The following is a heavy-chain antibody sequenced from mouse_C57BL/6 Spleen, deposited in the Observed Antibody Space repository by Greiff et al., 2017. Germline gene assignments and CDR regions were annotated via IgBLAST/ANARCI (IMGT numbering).Heavy chain of an antibody. CDR3: ARGDYYGSSSYAMDY. Sequence: QVQLKQSGAELVMPGASVKLSCKASGYTFTSYWMHWVKQRPGQGLEWIGEIDPSDSYTNYNQKFKGKSTLTVDKSSSTAYMQLSSLTSEDSAVYYCARGDYYGSSSYAMDYWGQGTSVTVSS. J-gene: IGHJ4*01. D-gene: IGHD1-1*01. CDR1: GYTFTSYW. V-gene: IGHV1-69*01. CDR2: IDPSDSYT.